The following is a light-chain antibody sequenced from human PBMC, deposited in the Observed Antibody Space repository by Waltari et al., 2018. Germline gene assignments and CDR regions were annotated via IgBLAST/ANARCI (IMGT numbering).Light chain of an antibody. V-gene: IGLV2-14*01. CDR3: SSYTSSTSQV. CDR2: EVR. CDR1: SSDVGGYNY. Sequence: QSALTQPASVSGSPGQSITISCTGSSSDVGGYNYVPWYQQHPGKAPKLMIYEVRNRPSGVSDRFFGSKSGNTASLTISGLQAEDEADYYCSSYTSSTSQVFGTGTKVTVL. J-gene: IGLJ1*01.